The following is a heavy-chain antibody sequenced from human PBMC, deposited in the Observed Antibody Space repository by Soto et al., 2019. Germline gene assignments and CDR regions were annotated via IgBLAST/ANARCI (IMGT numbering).Heavy chain of an antibody. Sequence: ASETLSLTCTVSGGSISSGGYYWSWIRQHPGKGLEWIGYIYYSGSTYYNPSLKSRVTISVDTPKNQFSLRLSSVTAADTAVYYCARDQLVRGVIITNGMDVWGQGTTVTVSS. CDR3: ARDQLVRGVIITNGMDV. CDR2: IYYSGST. D-gene: IGHD3-10*01. V-gene: IGHV4-31*03. J-gene: IGHJ6*02. CDR1: GGSISSGGYY.